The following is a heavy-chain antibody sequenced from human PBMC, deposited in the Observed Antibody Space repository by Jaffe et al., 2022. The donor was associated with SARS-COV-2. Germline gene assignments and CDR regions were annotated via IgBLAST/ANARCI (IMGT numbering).Heavy chain of an antibody. D-gene: IGHD1-26*01. J-gene: IGHJ4*02. V-gene: IGHV3-30*04. Sequence: QVQLVESGGGVVQPGRSLRLSCAASGFTFSSYAMHWVRQAPGKGLEWVAVISYDGSNKYYADSVKGRFTISRDNSKNTLYLQMNSLRAEDTAVYYCARDPGSYYFDYWGQGTLVTVSS. CDR1: GFTFSSYA. CDR3: ARDPGSYYFDY. CDR2: ISYDGSNK.